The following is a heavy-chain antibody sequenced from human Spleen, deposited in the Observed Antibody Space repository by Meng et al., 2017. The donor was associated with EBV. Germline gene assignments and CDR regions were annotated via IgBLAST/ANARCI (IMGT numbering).Heavy chain of an antibody. CDR2: MNPNSGNT. CDR1: GYTFTNYD. J-gene: IGHJ4*02. D-gene: IGHD4-23*01. Sequence: QVQLVHSGAEVKKPGASVKVSCKASGYTFTNYDINWVRQATGQGLEWMGWMNPNSGNTGSAQKFQGRVTITRNTSISTAYMELSSLKSEDTAVYYCSTYGGTDFDYWGLGTLVTVSS. CDR3: STYGGTDFDY. V-gene: IGHV1-8*01.